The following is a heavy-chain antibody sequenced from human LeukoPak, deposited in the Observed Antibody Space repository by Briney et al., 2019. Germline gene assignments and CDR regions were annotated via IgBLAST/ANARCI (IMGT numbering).Heavy chain of an antibody. CDR2: INPNSGGT. CDR1: GYTFTGYY. D-gene: IGHD3-9*01. J-gene: IGHJ4*02. CDR3: ARGTDILTGYTY. V-gene: IGHV1-2*06. Sequence: GASVNVSCKASGYTFTGYYMHWLRQAPGQGLEWMGRINPNSGGTNYAQKFQGRVTMTRDTSISTAYMELSRLRSDDTAVYYCARGTDILTGYTYWGQGTLVTVSS.